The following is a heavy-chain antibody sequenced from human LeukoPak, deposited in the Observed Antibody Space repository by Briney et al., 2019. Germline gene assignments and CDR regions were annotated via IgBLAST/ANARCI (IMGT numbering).Heavy chain of an antibody. CDR1: GFTFSAYW. J-gene: IGHJ4*02. D-gene: IGHD3-9*01. V-gene: IGHV3-74*03. CDR2: VKYDGSTT. CDR3: ARDLDWLLFDY. Sequence: PGGSLRPSCEASGFTFSAYWMHWVRQAPGQGLVWVSRVKYDGSTTTYAASVKGRFTISRDTAKNILYLQMNSLRVDDTAVYYCARDLDWLLFDYWGQGTLVTVSS.